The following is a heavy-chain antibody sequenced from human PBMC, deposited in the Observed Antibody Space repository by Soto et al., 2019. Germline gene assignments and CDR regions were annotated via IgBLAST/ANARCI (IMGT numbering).Heavy chain of an antibody. D-gene: IGHD3-10*01. Sequence: EVQLLESGGGLVQPGGSLRLSCEPSGFTFSSYAMWWVPQPPGKGLECVPAISGGGETTYYADSVKGRFTISRDNSKNTLYLQMNSLRAEDTAVYYCAFNSGSGSYYFDYWGQGTLVTVSS. V-gene: IGHV3-23*01. CDR2: ISGGGETT. CDR1: GFTFSSYA. J-gene: IGHJ4*02. CDR3: AFNSGSGSYYFDY.